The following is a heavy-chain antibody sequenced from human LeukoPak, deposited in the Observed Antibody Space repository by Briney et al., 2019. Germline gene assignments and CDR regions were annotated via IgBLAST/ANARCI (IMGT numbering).Heavy chain of an antibody. Sequence: GGSLRLSCAASGFTFDDYAMHWVRQAPGKGLEWVSGISWNSGSIGYADSVKGRFTISRDNAKNSLYLQMNSLRAEDTALYYCAKDSSGYIGQVDYWGQGTLVTVSS. CDR1: GFTFDDYA. CDR3: AKDSSGYIGQVDY. CDR2: ISWNSGSI. V-gene: IGHV3-9*01. D-gene: IGHD3-22*01. J-gene: IGHJ4*02.